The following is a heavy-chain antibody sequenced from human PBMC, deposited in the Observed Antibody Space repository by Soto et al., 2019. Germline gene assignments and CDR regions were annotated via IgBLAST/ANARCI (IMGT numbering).Heavy chain of an antibody. Sequence: GGSLRLSCAASGFTLSNFWMTWVRQAPGKGLEWVASIKQDGSYTSYADSVQGRFTISRDNAKNSLYLQMNSLRAEDTAVYYCARDLYEWQQLVPFDYWGQGTLVTVSS. D-gene: IGHD6-13*01. CDR1: GFTLSNFW. CDR2: IKQDGSYT. J-gene: IGHJ4*02. V-gene: IGHV3-7*01. CDR3: ARDLYEWQQLVPFDY.